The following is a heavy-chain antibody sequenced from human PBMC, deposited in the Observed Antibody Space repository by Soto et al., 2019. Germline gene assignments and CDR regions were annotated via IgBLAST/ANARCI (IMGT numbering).Heavy chain of an antibody. CDR3: ARKVLGSTSRPDWWYFDL. D-gene: IGHD2-2*01. V-gene: IGHV3-23*01. Sequence: EVQLLEAGGVLVQPGGSLRLSCVGSGFTFINYAMNWVRQTPGKGLEWVSGISGGGDRTFDADYVKGRFTIYRDNSENTVNLQMNSLRADDTAVYYCARKVLGSTSRPDWWYFDLWGRGTLVTVSS. J-gene: IGHJ2*01. CDR1: GFTFINYA. CDR2: ISGGGDRT.